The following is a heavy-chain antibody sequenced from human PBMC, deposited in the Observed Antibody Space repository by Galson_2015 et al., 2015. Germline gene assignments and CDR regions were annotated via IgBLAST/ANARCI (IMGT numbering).Heavy chain of an antibody. CDR2: ISSSSSYI. V-gene: IGHV3-21*01. Sequence: SLRLSCAASGFTFSSYSMNWVRQAPGKGLEWVSSISSSSSYIYYADSVKGRFTISRDNAKNSLYLQMNSLRAEDTAAYYCASFTRRSSWVDYWGQGTLVTVSS. CDR3: ASFTRRSSWVDY. CDR1: GFTFSSYS. J-gene: IGHJ4*02. D-gene: IGHD6-13*01.